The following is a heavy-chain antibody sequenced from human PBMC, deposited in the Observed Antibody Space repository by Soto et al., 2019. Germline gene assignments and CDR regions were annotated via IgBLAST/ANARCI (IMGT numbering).Heavy chain of an antibody. CDR1: GITFSGSA. D-gene: IGHD4-17*01. V-gene: IGHV3-73*02. CDR2: IRSKANSYAT. Sequence: EVQLVESGGGLVQPWGSLKLSCAASGITFSGSAMHWVRQASGTGLEWVGRIRSKANSYATAYAASVKGRFTISRDDSKNTEYLQINSLKTEDTAVYYCTRAGITYGDYVWFDPWGQGTLVTVSS. CDR3: TRAGITYGDYVWFDP. J-gene: IGHJ5*02.